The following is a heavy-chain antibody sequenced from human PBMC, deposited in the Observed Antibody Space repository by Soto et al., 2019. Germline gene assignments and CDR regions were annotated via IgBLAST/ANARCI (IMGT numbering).Heavy chain of an antibody. Sequence: EVQLVESGGGLVQPGGSLRLSCAASGFTFSSYWMHWVRQAPGKGLVWVSRINSDGSSTSYADSVKGRFTISRDNAKNTLYLQMNSQRAEDTAVYYCARGSKARPDDGWFDPWGQGTLVTVSS. D-gene: IGHD6-6*01. CDR1: GFTFSSYW. J-gene: IGHJ5*02. CDR3: ARGSKARPDDGWFDP. CDR2: INSDGSST. V-gene: IGHV3-74*01.